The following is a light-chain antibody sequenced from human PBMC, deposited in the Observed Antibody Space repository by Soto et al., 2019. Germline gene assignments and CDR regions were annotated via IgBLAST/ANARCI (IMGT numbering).Light chain of an antibody. J-gene: IGLJ3*02. V-gene: IGLV2-14*01. CDR3: SSYTSSSTWV. CDR1: SSDVGGYNY. CDR2: EVS. Sequence: QSVLTQPASVSGSPGQSITISCTGTSSDVGGYNYVSWYQQHPGTAPKLMIYEVSNRPSGVSNRFSGSKSGNSASLTICGLQAEDEADYYCSSYTSSSTWVFGGGTQLTVL.